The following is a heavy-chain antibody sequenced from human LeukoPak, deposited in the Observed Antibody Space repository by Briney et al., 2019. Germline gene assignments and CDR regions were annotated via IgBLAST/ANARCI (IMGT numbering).Heavy chain of an antibody. D-gene: IGHD3-22*01. J-gene: IGHJ4*02. CDR1: RGSFSGYY. CDR3: AREGDSSVYYDY. CDR2: IHHSGST. Sequence: SETLSLTCAVYRGSFSGYYWSWIRQPPGKGLEWIGEIHHSGSTNYNPSLKSRVTISVDTSKNQFSLKLSSVTAADTAVYYCAREGDSSVYYDYWGQGNLVTVSS. V-gene: IGHV4-34*01.